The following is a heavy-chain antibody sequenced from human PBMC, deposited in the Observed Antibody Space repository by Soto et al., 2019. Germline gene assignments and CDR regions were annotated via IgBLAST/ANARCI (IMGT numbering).Heavy chain of an antibody. V-gene: IGHV3-30*18. CDR1: GFTFSSYG. D-gene: IGHD6-13*01. Sequence: QVQLVESGGGVVQPGRSLRLSCAASGFTFSSYGMHWVREATGKGLEWVAVISYDGSNKYYADSVKGRFTISRDNSKNTLYLQMNSLRSEDTAVYYCAKTGQQSGMDLWGQVVTVTVSS. CDR3: AKTGQQSGMDL. J-gene: IGHJ6*02. CDR2: ISYDGSNK.